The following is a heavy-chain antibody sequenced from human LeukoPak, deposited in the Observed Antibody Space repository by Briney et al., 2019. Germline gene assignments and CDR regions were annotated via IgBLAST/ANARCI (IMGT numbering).Heavy chain of an antibody. V-gene: IGHV3-30*04. CDR1: GFTFSSYA. CDR3: ARQRSTAYDY. D-gene: IGHD1-14*01. CDR2: ISYDGSNK. J-gene: IGHJ4*02. Sequence: GGSLRLSCAASGFTFSSYAMHWVRQAPGKGLEWVAVISYDGSNKYYADSVKGRFTISRDNSKNTLYLQMNSLRAEDTAVYYCARQRSTAYDYWGQGTLVTVSS.